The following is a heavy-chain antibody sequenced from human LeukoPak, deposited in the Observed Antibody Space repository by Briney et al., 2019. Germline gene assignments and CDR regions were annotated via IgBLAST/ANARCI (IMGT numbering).Heavy chain of an antibody. D-gene: IGHD6-19*01. CDR3: ARLLVYSSRRYFFEY. V-gene: IGHV2-5*02. CDR2: IYWDDDK. CDR1: GFSLSTTRVG. J-gene: IGHJ4*02. Sequence: SGPTLVNPTQTLTLTCTFSGFSLSTTRVGVGWIRQPPGKALEWLALIYWDDDKRYSPSLQSRLAITKDTSKNQVVFTMTNMDPVDTATYYCARLLVYSSRRYFFEYWGQGTLVTVSS.